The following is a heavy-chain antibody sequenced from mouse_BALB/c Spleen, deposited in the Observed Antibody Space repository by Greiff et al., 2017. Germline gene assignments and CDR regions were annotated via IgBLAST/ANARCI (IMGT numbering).Heavy chain of an antibody. V-gene: IGHV5-9-4*01. D-gene: IGHD2-4*01. CDR2: ISSGGSYT. CDR1: GFTFSSYA. J-gene: IGHJ3*01. Sequence: EVKLMESGGGLVKPGGSLKLSCAASGFTFSSYAMSWVRQSPEKRLEWVAEISSGGSYTYYPDTVTGRFTISRDNAKNTLYLEMSSLRSEDTAMYYCAREDYDSLFAYWGQGTLVTVSA. CDR3: AREDYDSLFAY.